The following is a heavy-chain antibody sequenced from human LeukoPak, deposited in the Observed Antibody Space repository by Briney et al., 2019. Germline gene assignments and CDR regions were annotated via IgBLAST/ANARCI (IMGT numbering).Heavy chain of an antibody. CDR2: ISWNSGSI. CDR1: GFTFDDYA. J-gene: IGHJ4*02. V-gene: IGHV3-9*01. Sequence: ALRLSCAASGFTFDDYAMHWARQAPGKGLEWVSGISWNSGSIGYADSVKGRFTISRDNAKNSLYLQMNSLRAEDTALYYCAKVGDGVAVAGNYFDYWGQGTLVTVSS. CDR3: AKVGDGVAVAGNYFDY. D-gene: IGHD6-19*01.